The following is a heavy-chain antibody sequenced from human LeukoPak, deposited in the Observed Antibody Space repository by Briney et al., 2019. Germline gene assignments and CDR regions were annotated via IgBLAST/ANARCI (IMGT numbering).Heavy chain of an antibody. V-gene: IGHV1-69*15. CDR1: GGTFSSYA. CDR3: ARDSGGWYQFDY. D-gene: IGHD6-19*01. Sequence: ASVKVSCTASGGTFSSYAISWVRQAPGQGLEWMGRIIPIFGTANYAQKFQGRVTITADESTSTAYMELSSLRSEDTAVYYCARDSGGWYQFDYWGQGTLVTVSS. J-gene: IGHJ4*02. CDR2: IIPIFGTA.